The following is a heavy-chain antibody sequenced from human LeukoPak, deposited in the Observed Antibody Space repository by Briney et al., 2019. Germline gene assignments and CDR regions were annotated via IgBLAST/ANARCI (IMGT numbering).Heavy chain of an antibody. D-gene: IGHD3-3*01. Sequence: GGSLRLSCAASGFTFSSYSMNWVRQAPGKGLEWVSSISSSSSYTYYADSVKGRFTISRDNAKNSLYLQMNSLRAEDTAVYYCARGRGYYDFWSGPDAFDIWGQGTMVTVSS. J-gene: IGHJ3*02. V-gene: IGHV3-21*01. CDR3: ARGRGYYDFWSGPDAFDI. CDR2: ISSSSSYT. CDR1: GFTFSSYS.